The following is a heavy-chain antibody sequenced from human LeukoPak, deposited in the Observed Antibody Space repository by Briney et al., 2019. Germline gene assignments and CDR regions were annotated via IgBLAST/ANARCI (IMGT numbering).Heavy chain of an antibody. CDR3: ARNQLLSRYHFDY. CDR2: IKQDGSEK. V-gene: IGHV3-7*01. J-gene: IGHJ4*02. D-gene: IGHD2-2*01. CDR1: GFTFSSYA. Sequence: PGGSLRLSCAASGFTFSSYAMSWVRQAPGKGLEWVANIKQDGSEKFYVDSVKGRFTTSRDNAKNSLYLQMNSLRAEDTAVYYCARNQLLSRYHFDYWGQGTLVTVSS.